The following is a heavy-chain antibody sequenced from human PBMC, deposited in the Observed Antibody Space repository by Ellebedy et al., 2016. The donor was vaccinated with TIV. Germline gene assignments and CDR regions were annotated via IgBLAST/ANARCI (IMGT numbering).Heavy chain of an antibody. Sequence: PGGSLRLSCVASGFTFSSYAMCWVRQAPGKGLEWVSTISDSGGNTHFPDSVKGRFTISRDSSKNTLYLQMNSLRAEDTAVYYCARDAAGNGGKLDYWGQGTLVTVSS. V-gene: IGHV3-23*01. CDR2: ISDSGGNT. J-gene: IGHJ4*02. CDR3: ARDAAGNGGKLDY. CDR1: GFTFSSYA. D-gene: IGHD4-23*01.